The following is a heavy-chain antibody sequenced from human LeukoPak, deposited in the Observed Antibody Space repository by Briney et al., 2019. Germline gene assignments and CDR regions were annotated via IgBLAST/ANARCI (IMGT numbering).Heavy chain of an antibody. J-gene: IGHJ4*02. CDR1: GGSISRYY. CDR3: ARAGRSGYADY. V-gene: IGHV4-59*01. D-gene: IGHD3-22*01. CDR2: IYYSGST. Sequence: SETLSLTCTVSGGSISRYYWSWIRQPPGKGLEWIGYIYYSGSTNYNPSLKSRVTISVDTSKNQFSLKLSSVTAADTAVYYCARAGRSGYADYWGQGTLVTVSS.